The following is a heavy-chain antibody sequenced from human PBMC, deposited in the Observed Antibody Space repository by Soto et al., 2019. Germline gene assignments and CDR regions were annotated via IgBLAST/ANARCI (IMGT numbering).Heavy chain of an antibody. J-gene: IGHJ4*02. V-gene: IGHV4-31*03. D-gene: IGHD3-9*01. Sequence: QVQLQESGPGLVKPSQTLSLTCTVSGGSISSGGYYWSWIRQHPGKGLEWNGYIYYSGSTYYNPSLKSRVTISVDTSKNQFSLKLSSVTAADTAVYYCARGYYDILTGIRGDYFDYWGQGTLVTVSS. CDR1: GGSISSGGYY. CDR2: IYYSGST. CDR3: ARGYYDILTGIRGDYFDY.